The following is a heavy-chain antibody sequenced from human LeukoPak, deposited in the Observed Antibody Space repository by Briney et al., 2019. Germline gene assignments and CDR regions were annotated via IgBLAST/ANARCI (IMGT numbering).Heavy chain of an antibody. CDR2: ISGSGAST. CDR1: GFTFSTSA. Sequence: PGGSLRLSCAASGFTFSTSAMSWGRRAPGKGLEWVSAISGSGASTYYADSVKSRFTISRDNSKNTLYLQMNSLRAEDTAVYYCAKYMSSGYWGQGTLLTVSS. CDR3: AKYMSSGY. D-gene: IGHD6-19*01. J-gene: IGHJ4*02. V-gene: IGHV3-23*01.